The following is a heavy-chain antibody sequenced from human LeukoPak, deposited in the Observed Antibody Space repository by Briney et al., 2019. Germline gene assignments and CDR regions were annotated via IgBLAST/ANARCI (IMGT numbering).Heavy chain of an antibody. J-gene: IGHJ5*02. V-gene: IGHV4-59*01. D-gene: IGHD1-1*01. CDR2: IYFSGST. CDR3: AREGTAGTNLNWFDP. Sequence: SETLSLTCTVSGGSISSYYWSWIRQPPGKGLEWIGYIYFSGSTNYNPSLKSRVPISVDTSKNQFSLKLSSVTAADTAVYYCAREGTAGTNLNWFDPWGQGTLVTVSS. CDR1: GGSISSYY.